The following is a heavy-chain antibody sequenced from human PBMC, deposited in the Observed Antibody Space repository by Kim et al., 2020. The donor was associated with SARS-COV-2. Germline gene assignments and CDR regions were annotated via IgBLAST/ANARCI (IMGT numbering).Heavy chain of an antibody. CDR2: IYYSGST. CDR1: GGSISSGGYY. J-gene: IGHJ6*02. Sequence: SETLSLTCTVSGGSISSGGYYWSWIRQHPGKGLEWIGYIYYSGSTYYNPSLKRRVTISVDTSKNQFSLKLSSVTAADTAVYYCARTYCSGGSCYPYYYYGMDVWGQGTTVTVSS. V-gene: IGHV4-31*03. D-gene: IGHD2-15*01. CDR3: ARTYCSGGSCYPYYYYGMDV.